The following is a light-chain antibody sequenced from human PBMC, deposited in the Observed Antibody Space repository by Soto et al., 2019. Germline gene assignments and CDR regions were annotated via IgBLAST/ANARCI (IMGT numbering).Light chain of an antibody. CDR1: QSISNN. V-gene: IGKV3-15*01. J-gene: IGKJ2*01. CDR2: DAS. Sequence: EVVMTQSPATLSVSPGESATLSCRASQSISNNLAWYQQKPGQAPRLLIYDASTRATGIPARFSGSGSGTDFTLTISSLQSEDFAVYYCQHSDNWPPYTFGQGTKLEIK. CDR3: QHSDNWPPYT.